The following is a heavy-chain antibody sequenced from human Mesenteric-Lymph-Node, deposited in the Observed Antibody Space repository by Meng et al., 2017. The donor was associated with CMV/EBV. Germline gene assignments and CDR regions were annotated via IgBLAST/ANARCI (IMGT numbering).Heavy chain of an antibody. V-gene: IGHV4-34*01. D-gene: IGHD1-26*01. Sequence: GSLRLSCAVYGRSFSGYYWSWIRQPPGKGLEWIGEINHSGSTNYNPSLKSRVTISVDTSKNQFSLKLSSVTAADTAIYYCARDEMFSGSNYGLDVWGQGTTVTVSS. CDR2: INHSGST. CDR1: GRSFSGYY. J-gene: IGHJ6*02. CDR3: ARDEMFSGSNYGLDV.